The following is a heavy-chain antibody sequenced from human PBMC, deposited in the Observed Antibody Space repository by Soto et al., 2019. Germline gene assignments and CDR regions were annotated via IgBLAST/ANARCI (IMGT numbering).Heavy chain of an antibody. CDR2: IKSKTDGGTA. Sequence: GGFLRLSCAASGFPFSNAWMNWVRQAPGKGLEWVGRIKSKTDGGTADYAAPVKGRFTISRDDSKDTLYLQMNSLKTEDTAVYYCTTEFDYYDSSGYYYATGYWGQGALVNVSS. D-gene: IGHD3-22*01. V-gene: IGHV3-15*07. J-gene: IGHJ4*02. CDR1: GFPFSNAW. CDR3: TTEFDYYDSSGYYYATGY.